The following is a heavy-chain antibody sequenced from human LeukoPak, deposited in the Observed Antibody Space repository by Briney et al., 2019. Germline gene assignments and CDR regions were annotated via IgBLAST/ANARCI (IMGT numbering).Heavy chain of an antibody. Sequence: SQTLSLTCDISGDSVSSNSAAWNWIRQSPSRGLEWLGRTYYRSKWYNDYAVSVKSRITINPDTSKNQFSLQLNSVTPEDTAVYYCARNPSITMTVVVNYYFDYWGQGTLVTVSS. CDR2: TYYRSKWYN. V-gene: IGHV6-1*01. J-gene: IGHJ4*02. CDR3: ARNPSITMTVVVNYYFDY. CDR1: GDSVSSNSAA. D-gene: IGHD3-22*01.